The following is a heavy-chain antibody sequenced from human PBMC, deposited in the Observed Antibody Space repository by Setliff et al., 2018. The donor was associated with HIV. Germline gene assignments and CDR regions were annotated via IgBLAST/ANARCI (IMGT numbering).Heavy chain of an antibody. V-gene: IGHV4-61*02. D-gene: IGHD2-15*01. CDR2: IYTSGST. Sequence: LSLTCTVSGGSISSGNYYWSWIRQPAGKGLEWIGRIYTSGSTNYNPSLKSRVTMSVDTSKNQFSLKLSSVTAADTAVYYCARAQSFGGGSLSLDYWGQGTLVTVSS. CDR3: ARAQSFGGGSLSLDY. CDR1: GGSISSGNYY. J-gene: IGHJ4*02.